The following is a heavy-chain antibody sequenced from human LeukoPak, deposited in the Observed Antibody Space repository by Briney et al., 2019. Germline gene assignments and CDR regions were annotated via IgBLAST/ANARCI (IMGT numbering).Heavy chain of an antibody. CDR3: ASEREYCSSTSCHYYFDN. CDR2: IKQDGSEK. V-gene: IGHV3-7*01. J-gene: IGHJ4*02. Sequence: GGSLRLSCAASGFTFGSYWMSWVRQAPGKGLEWVANIKQDGSEKYYVDSVKGRFTISRDNAKNSLYLQMNSLRAEDTAVYYCASEREYCSSTSCHYYFDNWGQGTLVTVSS. D-gene: IGHD2-2*01. CDR1: GFTFGSYW.